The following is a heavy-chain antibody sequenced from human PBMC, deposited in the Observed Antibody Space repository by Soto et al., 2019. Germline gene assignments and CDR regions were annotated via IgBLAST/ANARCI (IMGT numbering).Heavy chain of an antibody. V-gene: IGHV3-30*18. J-gene: IGHJ5*02. CDR2: ISYDGSNK. D-gene: IGHD5-12*01. Sequence: QVQLVESGGGVVQPGRSLRLSCAASGFTFSSYGMHWVRQAPGKGLEWVAVISYDGSNKYYADSVKVRFTISRDNSKNTLYLQMNSLRAEDTAVYYCAKDRSGHDFSVDPWGQGTLVTVSS. CDR3: AKDRSGHDFSVDP. CDR1: GFTFSSYG.